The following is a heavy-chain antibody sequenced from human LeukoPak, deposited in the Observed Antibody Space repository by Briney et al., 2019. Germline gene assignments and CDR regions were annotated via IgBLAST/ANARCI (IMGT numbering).Heavy chain of an antibody. D-gene: IGHD4-23*01. J-gene: IGHJ4*02. CDR2: ISPSNGDT. CDR1: GYTFTSYS. V-gene: IGHV1-18*04. Sequence: GASVKVSCKASGYTFTSYSINWVRRAPGQGLEWMGLISPSNGDTSYAQKVQDRVTMTTDTSTTTVYMELRSLGSDDTAIYYCVRDSGWELRHFFFDDWGQGTLVTVSS. CDR3: VRDSGWELRHFFFDD.